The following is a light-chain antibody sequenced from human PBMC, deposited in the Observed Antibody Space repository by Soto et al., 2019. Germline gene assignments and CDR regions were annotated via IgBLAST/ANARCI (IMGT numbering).Light chain of an antibody. Sequence: QSALTQPRSVSGSPGQSVAISCTGTTSDVGSYDYVSWYQQHPGKAPELIIFDVTKRPSGVPDRFSGSKSGNTASLTISGLQAEDEADYFCCSYAGDFYVLGSGTKVTVL. J-gene: IGLJ1*01. CDR2: DVT. CDR1: TSDVGSYDY. CDR3: CSYAGDFYV. V-gene: IGLV2-11*01.